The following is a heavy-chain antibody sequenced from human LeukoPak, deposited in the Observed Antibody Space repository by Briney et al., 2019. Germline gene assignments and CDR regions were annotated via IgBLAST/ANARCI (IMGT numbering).Heavy chain of an antibody. V-gene: IGHV4-38-2*01. D-gene: IGHD2-2*03. CDR1: GYSISSGYY. CDR2: IYHSGST. Sequence: PSETLSLTCAVSGYSISSGYYWGWIRQPPGKGLEWIGSIYHSGSTYYNPSLKSRVTISVDTSKNQSSLKLSSVTAADTAVYYCARHLLDIVVVPAALTPVNWFDPWGQGTLVTVSS. CDR3: ARHLLDIVVVPAALTPVNWFDP. J-gene: IGHJ5*02.